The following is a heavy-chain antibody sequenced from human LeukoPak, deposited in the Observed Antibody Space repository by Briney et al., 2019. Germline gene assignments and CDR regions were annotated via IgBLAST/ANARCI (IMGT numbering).Heavy chain of an antibody. Sequence: ASVKVSCKASGGTFSSYAISWVRQAPGQGLEWMGGIIPIFGTANYAQKFQGRVTITADESTSTAYRELSSLRSEDTAVYYCARGYDFWREFDPWGQGTLVTVSS. J-gene: IGHJ5*02. CDR2: IIPIFGTA. D-gene: IGHD3-3*01. CDR1: GGTFSSYA. V-gene: IGHV1-69*13. CDR3: ARGYDFWREFDP.